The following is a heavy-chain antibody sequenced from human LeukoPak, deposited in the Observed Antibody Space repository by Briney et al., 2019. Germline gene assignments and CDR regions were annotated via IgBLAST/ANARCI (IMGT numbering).Heavy chain of an antibody. J-gene: IGHJ4*02. CDR3: ARDAPDYDILTGYPE. Sequence: PGGSLRLSCAASGFTFSSYSMNWVRQAPGKGLEWVSYISSSSSTIYYADSVKGRFTISRDNAKNSLYLQMNSLRAEDTAVYYCARDAPDYDILTGYPEWGQGTLVTVSS. CDR1: GFTFSSYS. D-gene: IGHD3-9*01. V-gene: IGHV3-48*04. CDR2: ISSSSSTI.